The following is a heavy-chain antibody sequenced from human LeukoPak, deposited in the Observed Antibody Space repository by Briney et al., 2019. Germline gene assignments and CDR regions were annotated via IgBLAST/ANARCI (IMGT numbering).Heavy chain of an antibody. J-gene: IGHJ4*02. Sequence: PGGSLRLSCAASGFTFSTYTMSWVRQAPGKGLEWVSSISSSSTYVYYADSVKGRFTTSRDNAKNSLYLQMNSLRAEDTAVYYCARVAGYCSSTSNCYFDYWGQGTLVTVSS. D-gene: IGHD2/OR15-2a*01. CDR3: ARVAGYCSSTSNCYFDY. CDR2: ISSSSTYV. V-gene: IGHV3-21*01. CDR1: GFTFSTYT.